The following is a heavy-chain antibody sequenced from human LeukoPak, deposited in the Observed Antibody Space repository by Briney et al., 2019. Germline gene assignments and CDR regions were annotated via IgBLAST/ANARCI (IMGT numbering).Heavy chain of an antibody. J-gene: IGHJ4*02. D-gene: IGHD3-9*01. Sequence: GGSLRLSCAASGFTFSSYAMSWVRQAPGKGLEWVSAISGSGGSTYYADSVKGRFTISRDNSKNTLYLQMNSLRAEDTAVYYCAKRRTYYDILTGYTFDYWGQGTLVTVSS. CDR2: ISGSGGST. CDR3: AKRRTYYDILTGYTFDY. CDR1: GFTFSSYA. V-gene: IGHV3-23*01.